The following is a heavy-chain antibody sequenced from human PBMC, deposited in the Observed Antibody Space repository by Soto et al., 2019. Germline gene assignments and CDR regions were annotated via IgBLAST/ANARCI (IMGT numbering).Heavy chain of an antibody. J-gene: IGHJ5*02. CDR2: ISGSSTYI. CDR1: GFTFSNYK. V-gene: IGHV3-21*01. D-gene: IGHD1-1*01. Sequence: GGSLRLSCVGSGFTFSNYKMNWVRRAPGQGLEWVSSISGSSTYIYYADSVRGRFTISRDNAKNSVHLQMNSLRVEDTAVYFCAREELPPGTSFNSWFDPWGQRTLVTVSS. CDR3: AREELPPGTSFNSWFDP.